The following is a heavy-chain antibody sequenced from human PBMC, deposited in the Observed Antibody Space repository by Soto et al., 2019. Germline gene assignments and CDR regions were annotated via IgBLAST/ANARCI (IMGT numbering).Heavy chain of an antibody. CDR2: INPNSGGT. V-gene: IGHV1-2*02. CDR1: GYTFTGYY. J-gene: IGHJ6*02. D-gene: IGHD6-13*01. Sequence: ASVKVSCKASGYTFTGYYMHWVRQAPGQGLEWMGWINPNSGGTNYAQKFQGRVTMTRDTSISTAYMELSRLRSDDTAVYYCARVRYSSSWYPVGYYYYGMDVWGQGTTVTAP. CDR3: ARVRYSSSWYPVGYYYYGMDV.